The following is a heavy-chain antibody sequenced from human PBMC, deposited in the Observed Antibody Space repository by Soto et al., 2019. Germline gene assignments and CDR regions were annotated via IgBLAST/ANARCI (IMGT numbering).Heavy chain of an antibody. D-gene: IGHD6-6*01. Sequence: ASVKVSCKASGYSFFSYYIHWVRQAPGQGLEWMGRFLASGGNTDYAQRFRGRVSMTRDTSTTNTVSLELTSLTSDDTAVYYCTRVSSPLPDNFFDPWGPGTLVTVSS. CDR2: FLASGGNT. CDR3: TRVSSPLPDNFFDP. CDR1: GYSFFSYY. V-gene: IGHV1-46*01. J-gene: IGHJ5*02.